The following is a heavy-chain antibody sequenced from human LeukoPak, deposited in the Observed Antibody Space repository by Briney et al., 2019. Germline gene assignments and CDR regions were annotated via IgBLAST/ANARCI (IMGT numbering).Heavy chain of an antibody. Sequence: PGGSLRLSCAASGFTFNNYAIHWVRQAPGKGLEWVGIISFDGGNKYYADSVKGRFTISRDNSKNTLYLQMNSLRAEDTAVYYCARDGIVGSPLFKFDYWGQGTLVTVSS. CDR3: ARDGIVGSPLFKFDY. J-gene: IGHJ4*02. CDR1: GFTFNNYA. CDR2: ISFDGGNK. D-gene: IGHD1-26*01. V-gene: IGHV3-30-3*01.